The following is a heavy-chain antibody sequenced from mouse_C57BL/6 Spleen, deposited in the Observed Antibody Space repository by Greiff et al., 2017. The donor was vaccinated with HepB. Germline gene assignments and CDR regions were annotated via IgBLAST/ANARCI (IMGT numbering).Heavy chain of an antibody. D-gene: IGHD2-4*01. Sequence: VKVVESGPGLVQPSQSLSITCTVSGFSLTSYGVHWVRQSPGKGLEWLGVIWSGGSTDYNAAFISRLSISKDNSKSQVFFKMNSLQADDTAIYYCARPPPYDYEGYAMDYWGQGTSVTVSS. CDR2: IWSGGST. CDR3: ARPPPYDYEGYAMDY. CDR1: GFSLTSYG. V-gene: IGHV2-2*01. J-gene: IGHJ4*01.